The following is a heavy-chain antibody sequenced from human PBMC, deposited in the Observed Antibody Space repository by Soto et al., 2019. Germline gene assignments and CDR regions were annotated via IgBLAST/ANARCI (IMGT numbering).Heavy chain of an antibody. V-gene: IGHV4-34*01. D-gene: IGHD3-10*01. J-gene: IGHJ4*02. CDR3: ARGHPLGEFDY. Sequence: SETLSLTCAVYGGSFSGYYWSWIRQPPGKGLEWIGEINHSGSTNYNPSLKSRVTISVDTSKNQFSLKLSSVTAADTAVYYCARGHPLGEFDYWGQGTLVTVSS. CDR1: GGSFSGYY. CDR2: INHSGST.